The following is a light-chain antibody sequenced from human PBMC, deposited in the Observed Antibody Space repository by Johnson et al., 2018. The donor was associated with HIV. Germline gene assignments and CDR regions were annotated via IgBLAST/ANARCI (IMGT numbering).Light chain of an antibody. CDR3: GTWDSSLSAGV. Sequence: QSVLTQPPSVSAAPGQKVTISCSGSSSNIGNNYVSWYQQLPGTAPKLLIYENYKRPSGIPDRFSGSKSGTSATLGITGLQTGDEVDYYCGTWDSSLSAGVFGTGTKVTVL. V-gene: IGLV1-51*02. CDR1: SSNIGNNY. CDR2: ENY. J-gene: IGLJ1*01.